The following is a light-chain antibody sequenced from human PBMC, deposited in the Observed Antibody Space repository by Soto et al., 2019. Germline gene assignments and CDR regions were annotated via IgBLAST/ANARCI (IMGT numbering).Light chain of an antibody. Sequence: QSVLTQPASVSGSPGQSITISCAGTSSDVGGYKDVSWYQQHPGRAPKLLIYEVSNRPSGVSNRFSGSKSGNTASLTISGLQSEDEADYYCNSYTSTYTGVFGTGTKLTVL. CDR2: EVS. CDR3: NSYTSTYTGV. V-gene: IGLV2-14*01. J-gene: IGLJ1*01. CDR1: SSDVGGYKD.